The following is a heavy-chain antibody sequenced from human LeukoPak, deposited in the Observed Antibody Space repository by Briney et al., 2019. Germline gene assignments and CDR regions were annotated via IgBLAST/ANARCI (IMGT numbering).Heavy chain of an antibody. J-gene: IGHJ4*02. V-gene: IGHV4-34*01. CDR2: INHSGST. Sequence: GSLRLSCAVSGFIFNKAWMSWVRQAPGKGLEWIGEINHSGSTNYNPSLKSRVTISVDTSKNQFSLKLSSVTAADTAVYYCARRGVVPAAKWGQGTLVTVSS. CDR3: ARRGVVPAAK. CDR1: GFIFNKAW. D-gene: IGHD2-2*01.